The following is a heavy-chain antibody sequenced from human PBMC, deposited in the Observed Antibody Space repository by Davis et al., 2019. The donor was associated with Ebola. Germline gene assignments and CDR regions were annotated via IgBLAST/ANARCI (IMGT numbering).Heavy chain of an antibody. Sequence: SETLSLTCAVSGGSISSSNWWSWVRQPPGKGLEWIGEIYHSGSTNYNPSLKSRVTISVDKSKNQFSLKLSSVTAADTAVYYCARGRNIVVVPAANLYYYYGMDVWGQGTTVTVSS. V-gene: IGHV4-4*02. CDR2: IYHSGST. CDR3: ARGRNIVVVPAANLYYYYGMDV. CDR1: GGSISSSNW. J-gene: IGHJ6*02. D-gene: IGHD2-2*01.